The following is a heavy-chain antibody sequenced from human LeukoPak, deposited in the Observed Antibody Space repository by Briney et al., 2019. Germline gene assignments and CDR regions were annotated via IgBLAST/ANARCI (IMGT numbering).Heavy chain of an antibody. Sequence: PSETLSLTCAVSGGSFSGYYWSWIRQPPGKGLEWIGEINHSGSTNYNPSLKSRVTISVDTSKNQFSLKLSSVTAADTAVYYCATPRSAGYSSGRPTAFDIWGQGTMVTVSS. CDR2: INHSGST. V-gene: IGHV4-34*01. D-gene: IGHD6-19*01. J-gene: IGHJ3*02. CDR3: ATPRSAGYSSGRPTAFDI. CDR1: GGSFSGYY.